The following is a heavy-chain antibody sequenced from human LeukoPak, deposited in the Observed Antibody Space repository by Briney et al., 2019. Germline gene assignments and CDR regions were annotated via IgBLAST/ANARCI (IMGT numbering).Heavy chain of an antibody. CDR2: IYYSGST. CDR3: ASQGDFWSGSNWFDP. D-gene: IGHD3-3*01. V-gene: IGHV4-31*03. J-gene: IGHJ5*02. CDR1: GVSISSGGYY. Sequence: SETLSLTCTVSGVSISSGGYYWSWTRQHPGKGLEWIGYIYYSGSTYYNPSLKSRVTISVDTSKNQFSLKLSSVTAADTAVYYCASQGDFWSGSNWFDPWGQGTLVTVSS.